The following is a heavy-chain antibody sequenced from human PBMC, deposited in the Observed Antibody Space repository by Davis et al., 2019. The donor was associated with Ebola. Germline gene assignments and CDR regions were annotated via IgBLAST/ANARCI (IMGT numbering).Heavy chain of an antibody. Sequence: ASVKVSCKASGYTFTSYAMHWVRQAPGQRFEWMGWINAGNGNTKYSQKFQGRVTITRDTSASTAYMELSSLRSEDTAVYYCARDNNGYSYGYDAFDIWGQGTMVTVSS. CDR3: ARDNNGYSYGYDAFDI. D-gene: IGHD5-18*01. V-gene: IGHV1-3*01. CDR1: GYTFTSYA. CDR2: INAGNGNT. J-gene: IGHJ3*02.